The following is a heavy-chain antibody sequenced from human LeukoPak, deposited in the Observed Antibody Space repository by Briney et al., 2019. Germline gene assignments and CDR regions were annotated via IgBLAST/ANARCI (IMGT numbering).Heavy chain of an antibody. Sequence: GDSLKISCKGSGYSFTSYWIGWVRQIPGKGLEWMGMIYPGDSDSRYSPSFEGQLTISADNSINTASLQWSAVKASDTAMYYCARDGGGVEGYDAFDIWGQGTMVTVSS. J-gene: IGHJ3*02. CDR2: IYPGDSDS. CDR3: ARDGGGVEGYDAFDI. V-gene: IGHV5-51*01. D-gene: IGHD3-16*01. CDR1: GYSFTSYW.